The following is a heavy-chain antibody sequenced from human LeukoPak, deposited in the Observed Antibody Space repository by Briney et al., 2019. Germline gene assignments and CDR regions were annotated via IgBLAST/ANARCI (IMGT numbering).Heavy chain of an antibody. CDR3: ARVPVMVYAIYYFDY. CDR2: INPNSGGT. V-gene: IGHV1-2*02. D-gene: IGHD2-8*01. Sequence: ASVKVSCKASGYTFNGYYIYWVRQAPGQGLEWMAWINPNSGGTNYAQKFQGRVTMTRDTSISTAYMELSRLRSDDTAVYYCARVPVMVYAIYYFDYWGQGTLVTVSS. CDR1: GYTFNGYY. J-gene: IGHJ4*02.